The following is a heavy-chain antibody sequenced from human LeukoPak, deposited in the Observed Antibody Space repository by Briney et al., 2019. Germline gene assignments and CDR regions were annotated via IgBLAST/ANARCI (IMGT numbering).Heavy chain of an antibody. CDR3: ARERVRYSSGWYGDYFDY. J-gene: IGHJ4*02. Sequence: SETLSLTCAVYGGSFSGYYWSWIRQPPGKGLEWIGEINHSGSTNYNPSLKSRVTISVDTSKNQFSLKLSSVTAADTAVYYCARERVRYSSGWYGDYFDYWGQGTLVTVSS. V-gene: IGHV4-34*01. D-gene: IGHD6-19*01. CDR1: GGSFSGYY. CDR2: INHSGST.